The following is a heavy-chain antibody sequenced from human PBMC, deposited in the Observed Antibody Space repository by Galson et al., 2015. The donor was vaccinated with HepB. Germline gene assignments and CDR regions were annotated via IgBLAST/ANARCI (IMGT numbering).Heavy chain of an antibody. CDR1: GGSFSGYY. Sequence: SETLSLTCAVYGGSFSGYYWSWIRQPPGKGLEWIGEINHSGSTNYNPSLKSRVTISVDTSKSQFSLKLSSVTAADTAVYYCARGMVRGVPSTTWGQGTLVTVSS. V-gene: IGHV4-34*01. CDR3: ARGMVRGVPSTT. J-gene: IGHJ5*02. D-gene: IGHD3-10*01. CDR2: INHSGST.